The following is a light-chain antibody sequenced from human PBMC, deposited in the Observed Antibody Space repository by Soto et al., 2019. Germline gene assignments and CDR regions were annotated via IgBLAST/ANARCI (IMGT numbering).Light chain of an antibody. CDR1: QGISSY. J-gene: IGKJ4*01. CDR3: QHLNNYPLT. CDR2: EAS. Sequence: DIQLTQSPSFLSASVGDRVTITCRASQGISSYLLWYQQKPGKAPELLIYEASTLQSGVPSRFSGSGSRTEVTLPISSLQPEDFSTYYCQHLNNYPLTFGGGTEVEIK. V-gene: IGKV1-9*01.